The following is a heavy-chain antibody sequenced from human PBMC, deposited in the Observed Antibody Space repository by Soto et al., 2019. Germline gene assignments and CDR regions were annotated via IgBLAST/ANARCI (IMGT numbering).Heavy chain of an antibody. CDR2: ISSTTNYV. J-gene: IGHJ4*02. CDR1: GFTFTRYS. V-gene: IGHV3-21*06. Sequence: GGSLRLSCAASGFTFTRYSMNWVRQAPGKGLEWVSSISSTTNYVYYGDSMKGRFTISRDNAKNSLYLEMNSLRAEDTAVYYCARGYHSGWHFGHWGQGAMVNVSS. D-gene: IGHD6-19*01. CDR3: ARGYHSGWHFGH.